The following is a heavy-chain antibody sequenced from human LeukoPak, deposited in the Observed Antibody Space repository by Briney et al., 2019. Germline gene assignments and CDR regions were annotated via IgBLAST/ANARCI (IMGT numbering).Heavy chain of an antibody. CDR2: IYSGGST. J-gene: IGHJ3*02. CDR1: GFTFSSYS. D-gene: IGHD3-9*01. Sequence: GGSLRLSCAASGFTFSSYSMNWVRQAPGKGLEWVSVIYSGGSTYYADSVKGRFTISRDNSKNTLYLQMNSLRAEDTAVYYCAREDWLNAFDIWGQGTMVTVSS. V-gene: IGHV3-66*02. CDR3: AREDWLNAFDI.